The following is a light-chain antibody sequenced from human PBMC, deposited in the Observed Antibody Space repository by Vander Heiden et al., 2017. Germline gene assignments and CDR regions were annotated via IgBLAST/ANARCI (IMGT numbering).Light chain of an antibody. J-gene: IGLJ1*01. V-gene: IGLV3-21*02. CDR3: QVWDSSSDHYV. CDR2: DDS. Sequence: SSVLPLPPSVSLAPGQTARITCGGHNIGSQSERWDQQRPGQAPVLVVYDDSDRPSGIPERFSGANSGNTATLTSSRVEAGDEADYYCQVWDSSSDHYVFGTGTKVTVL. CDR1: NIGSQS.